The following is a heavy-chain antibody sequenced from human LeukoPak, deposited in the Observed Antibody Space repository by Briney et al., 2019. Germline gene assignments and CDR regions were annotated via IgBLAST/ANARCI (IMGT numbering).Heavy chain of an antibody. CDR2: IIPIFGTA. CDR1: GGTFSSYA. Sequence: GASVKVSCKASGGTFSSYAISRVRQAPGQGLEWMGGIIPIFGTANYAQTFQGRVTITADKSTSTAYMELSSLRSEDTAVYYCARGGGYCSSTSCPEFDYWGQGTLVTVSS. D-gene: IGHD2-2*01. V-gene: IGHV1-69*06. J-gene: IGHJ4*02. CDR3: ARGGGYCSSTSCPEFDY.